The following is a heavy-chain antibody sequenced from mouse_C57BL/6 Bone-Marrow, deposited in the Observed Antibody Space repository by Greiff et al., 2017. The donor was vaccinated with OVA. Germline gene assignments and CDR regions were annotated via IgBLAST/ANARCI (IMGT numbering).Heavy chain of an antibody. J-gene: IGHJ2*01. Sequence: EVQLQESGGGLVKPGGSLKLSCAASGFTFSDYGMHWVRQAPEKGLEWVAYISSGSSTIYYADTVKGRFTISRDNAKNTLFLQLTSLRSEDTAVYCSTKTDFDFWGKGTTLTVSS. CDR3: TKTDFDF. CDR2: ISSGSSTI. CDR1: GFTFSDYG. V-gene: IGHV5-17*01.